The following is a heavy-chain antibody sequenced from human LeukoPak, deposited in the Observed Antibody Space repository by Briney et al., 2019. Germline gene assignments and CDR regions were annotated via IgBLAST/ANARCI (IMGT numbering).Heavy chain of an antibody. CDR2: IYPGDSDT. V-gene: IGHV5-51*01. CDR3: ARHQKTHNSNWIDY. D-gene: IGHD1-20*01. Sequence: PGESLKISCKGSGYSFTTYWIGWVRQVPGKGLEWMGIIYPGDSDTRYSPSFQGQVTLSADKSISTAYLQWSSLKASDTAIYYCARHQKTHNSNWIDYWGQGTLVTVSS. CDR1: GYSFTTYW. J-gene: IGHJ4*02.